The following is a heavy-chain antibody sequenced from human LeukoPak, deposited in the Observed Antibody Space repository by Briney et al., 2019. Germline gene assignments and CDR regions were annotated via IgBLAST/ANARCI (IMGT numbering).Heavy chain of an antibody. Sequence: QPGGSLRLSCAASGFTFSSYWMHWVRQAPGKGLVWVSRINSDGSSTSYADSVKGRFTISRDNAKNTLYLQMNSLRAEDTAVYYCARRAHSMVRGVIITPGSCWGQGTPVTVSS. CDR3: ARRAHSMVRGVIITPGSC. J-gene: IGHJ4*02. V-gene: IGHV3-74*01. D-gene: IGHD3-10*01. CDR2: INSDGSST. CDR1: GFTFSSYW.